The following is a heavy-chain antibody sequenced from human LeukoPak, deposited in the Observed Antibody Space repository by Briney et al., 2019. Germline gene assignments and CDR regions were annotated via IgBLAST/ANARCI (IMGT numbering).Heavy chain of an antibody. CDR1: GFTFTTYA. CDR2: ISGSGGST. Sequence: PGGSLRLSCAASGFTFTTYAMSWVRQAPGKGLEWVSAISGSGGSTYYADSVKGRFTISRDNSKNTLYLQMNSLRAEDTAVYYCARRCYDSSGFDYWGQGTLVTVSS. CDR3: ARRCYDSSGFDY. V-gene: IGHV3-23*01. D-gene: IGHD3-22*01. J-gene: IGHJ4*02.